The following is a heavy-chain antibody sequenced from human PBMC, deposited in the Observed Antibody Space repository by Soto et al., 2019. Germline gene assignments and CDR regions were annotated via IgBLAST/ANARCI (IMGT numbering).Heavy chain of an antibody. V-gene: IGHV3-73*01. D-gene: IGHD4-17*01. Sequence: GGSLRLSCAASGFTFSGSAMHWVRQASGKGLEWVGRIRSKANSYATAYAASVKGRFTISRDDSKNTAYLQMNSLRAEDTAVYYCAKAIYGGHDYWGPGTLVTVSS. CDR1: GFTFSGSA. CDR3: AKAIYGGHDY. CDR2: IRSKANSYAT. J-gene: IGHJ4*02.